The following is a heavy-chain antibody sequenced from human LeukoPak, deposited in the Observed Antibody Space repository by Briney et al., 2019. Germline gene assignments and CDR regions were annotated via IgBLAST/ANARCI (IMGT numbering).Heavy chain of an antibody. Sequence: GGSLRLSCVASGFTFSNYGMHWVRQAPGKGLEWVSFIRYDGSNKYYADSVKGRYTISRDNSKNTLYLQMNSLGAEDTAVYYCAKDTGVKWASLYARLIYWGQGTLVTVSS. CDR1: GFTFSNYG. CDR3: AKDTGVKWASLYARLIY. V-gene: IGHV3-30*02. J-gene: IGHJ4*02. D-gene: IGHD3-16*01. CDR2: IRYDGSNK.